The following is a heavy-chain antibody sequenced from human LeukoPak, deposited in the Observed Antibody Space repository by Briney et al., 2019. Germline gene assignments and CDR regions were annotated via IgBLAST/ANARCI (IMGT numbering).Heavy chain of an antibody. J-gene: IGHJ4*02. D-gene: IGHD6-13*01. CDR1: GFTFSNSG. CDR2: ISTDAGET. V-gene: IGHV3-23*01. CDR3: AKRYNIAAAVFFDY. Sequence: GGSLRLSCAASGFTFSNSGMSWVRQAPGKGLEWVSAISTDAGETHYADSVKGRFTISRDNSKNTVSLQMNSLRAEDTAVYYCAKRYNIAAAVFFDYWGPGTLVTVSS.